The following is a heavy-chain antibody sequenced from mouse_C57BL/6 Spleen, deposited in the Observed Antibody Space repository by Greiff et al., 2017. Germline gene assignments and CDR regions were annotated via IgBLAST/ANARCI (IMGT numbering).Heavy chain of an antibody. V-gene: IGHV5-12*01. J-gene: IGHJ4*01. CDR1: GFTFSDYY. Sequence: EVMLVESGGGLVQPGGSLKLSCAASGFTFSDYYMYWVRQTPEKRLEWVAYISNGGGSTYYPDTVKGRFTISRDNAKNTLYLQMSRLKSEDTAMYYCARREYYGSRGAMDYWGQGTSVTVSS. D-gene: IGHD1-1*01. CDR3: ARREYYGSRGAMDY. CDR2: ISNGGGST.